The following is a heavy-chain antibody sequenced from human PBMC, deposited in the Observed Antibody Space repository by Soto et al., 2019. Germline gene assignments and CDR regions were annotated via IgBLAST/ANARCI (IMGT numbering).Heavy chain of an antibody. V-gene: IGHV3-33*06. CDR1: GFTFSSYG. CDR2: IWYDGSNK. D-gene: IGHD6-19*01. CDR3: AKVVPAPSGWYFDY. Sequence: GGSLRLSCAASGFTFSSYGMHWVRQAPGKGLEWVAVIWYDGSNKYYADSVKGRFTISRDNSKNTLYLQMNSLRAEDTAVYYCAKVVPAPSGWYFDYWGQGTLVTVSS. J-gene: IGHJ4*02.